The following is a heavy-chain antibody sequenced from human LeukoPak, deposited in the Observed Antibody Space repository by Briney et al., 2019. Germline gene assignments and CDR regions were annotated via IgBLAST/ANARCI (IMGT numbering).Heavy chain of an antibody. Sequence: GGSLRLSCAASGFTFSSYAMSWVRQAPGKGLEWVSSISSSSSYIYYADSVKGRFTISRDNAKNSLYLQMNSLRAEDTAVYYCARDREIAAYYYGMDVWGQGTTVTVSS. CDR1: GFTFSSYA. CDR2: ISSSSSYI. CDR3: ARDREIAAYYYGMDV. D-gene: IGHD6-13*01. J-gene: IGHJ6*02. V-gene: IGHV3-21*01.